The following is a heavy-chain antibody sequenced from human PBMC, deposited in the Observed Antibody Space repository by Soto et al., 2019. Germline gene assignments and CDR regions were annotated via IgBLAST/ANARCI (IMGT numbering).Heavy chain of an antibody. J-gene: IGHJ5*02. CDR3: TRGGPSAPFGFDN. CDR2: INAGDGNT. Sequence: QVHLVQSGADVKKPGASLHVSCKASRYPFTNYVIHWVRLAPGERLEWLGWINAGDGNTRYSQKFQDRVTITMDTYSSTVYMKLTSMTSDDTAVYYCTRGGPSAPFGFDNWGQGTLVTASS. V-gene: IGHV1-3*01. CDR1: RYPFTNYV. D-gene: IGHD3-16*01.